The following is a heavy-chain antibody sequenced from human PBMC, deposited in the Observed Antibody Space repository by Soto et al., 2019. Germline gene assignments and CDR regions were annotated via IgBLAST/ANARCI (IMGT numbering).Heavy chain of an antibody. Sequence: SLRLSCAASGFTFSSYAMSWVRQAPGKGLEWVSAISGSGANTYYADSVKGRFAISRDNSQNTLYLQMSSLRAEDTAVYYCAKFYCSTTSCLMFDYWGQGTLVTVSS. CDR2: ISGSGANT. CDR1: GFTFSSYA. V-gene: IGHV3-23*01. J-gene: IGHJ4*02. D-gene: IGHD2-2*01. CDR3: AKFYCSTTSCLMFDY.